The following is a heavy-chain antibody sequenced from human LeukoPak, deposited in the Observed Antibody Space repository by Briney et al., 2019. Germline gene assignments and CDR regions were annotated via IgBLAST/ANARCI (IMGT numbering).Heavy chain of an antibody. CDR3: ARAHYYYYTGGSHDY. D-gene: IGHD2-8*02. V-gene: IGHV3-11*04. CDR2: ISGSGTTI. J-gene: IGHJ4*02. CDR1: GFTSSDYY. Sequence: GGSLRLSCAASGFTSSDYYVSWIRQAPGKGLEWVSYISGSGTTIFYADSVKGRFTISRDNAKNSLYLQMNSLRADDTAVYFCARAHYYYYTGGSHDYWGQGTLVTVSS.